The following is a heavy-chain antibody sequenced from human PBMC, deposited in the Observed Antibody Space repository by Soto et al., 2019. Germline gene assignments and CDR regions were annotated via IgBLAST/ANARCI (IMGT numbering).Heavy chain of an antibody. J-gene: IGHJ3*01. CDR1: GYSFSSYD. CDR2: MNPSSGNK. D-gene: IGHD3-10*01. V-gene: IGHV1-8*01. Sequence: QVQLVQSGAEVRKPGASVKVSCKASGYSFSSYDINWVRQAAGQGLEWMGWMNPSSGNKAYAQKFQGRVAMTRNTSISTAYMELTSLTSEDTAAYYCARGGVSRGAFDLWGQGTMVTVSS. CDR3: ARGGVSRGAFDL.